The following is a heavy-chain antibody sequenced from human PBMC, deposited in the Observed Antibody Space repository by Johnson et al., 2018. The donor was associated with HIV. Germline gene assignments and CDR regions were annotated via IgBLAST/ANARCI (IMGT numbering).Heavy chain of an antibody. CDR2: IRYDGSNK. Sequence: QVQLVESGGGVVQSGGSLRLSCAASGFTFSTYGVHWVRQAPGKGLEWVSFIRYDGSNKYYADSVKGRFTISRDNSKNTLYLQMNSLRAEDTAVYYCAKDWGIAAAGTDAFDIWGQGTMVTVSS. CDR3: AKDWGIAAAGTDAFDI. J-gene: IGHJ3*02. D-gene: IGHD6-13*01. CDR1: GFTFSTYG. V-gene: IGHV3-30*02.